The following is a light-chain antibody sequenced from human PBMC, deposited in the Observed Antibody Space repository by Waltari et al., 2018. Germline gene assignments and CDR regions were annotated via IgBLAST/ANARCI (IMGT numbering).Light chain of an antibody. Sequence: QSALTQPASVSGSPGQSITISCTGTSSDVGTYNYVSWYQQHPGKAPKLMIYDVTKRPSGFSIRVSGSKSGNTASLTISGLQAEDEADYYCSSYTTRTTYVFGTATKVTVL. V-gene: IGLV2-14*03. J-gene: IGLJ1*01. CDR1: SSDVGTYNY. CDR3: SSYTTRTTYV. CDR2: DVT.